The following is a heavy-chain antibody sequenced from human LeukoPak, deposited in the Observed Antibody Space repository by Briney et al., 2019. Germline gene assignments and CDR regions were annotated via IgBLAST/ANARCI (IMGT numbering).Heavy chain of an antibody. D-gene: IGHD3-16*01. CDR1: GFTFSSYW. Sequence: PGGSLRLSCAASGFTFSSYWMSWVRQAPGKGLEWVANIKQDGSEKNYMDSVKGRFTISRDNAKNSLLLQMNSLRVEDTAVYYCARERGGQSNDYLHGGPFDYGGQGTLVTVSS. CDR2: IKQDGSEK. J-gene: IGHJ4*02. CDR3: ARERGGQSNDYLHGGPFDY. V-gene: IGHV3-7*05.